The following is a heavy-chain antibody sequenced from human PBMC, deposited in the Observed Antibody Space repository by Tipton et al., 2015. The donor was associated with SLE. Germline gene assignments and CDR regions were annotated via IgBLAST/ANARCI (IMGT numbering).Heavy chain of an antibody. CDR2: IYSSGRT. Sequence: TLSLTCTVSGGSISSDSYYWSWLRQPAGKGLEWIGHIYSSGRTNYNPSLKSRVTMSVDTSKNQFSLKLSSVTAADTAVYYCATREGRGYYDSYGMDVWGQGTTVTVSS. CDR3: ATREGRGYYDSYGMDV. V-gene: IGHV4-61*09. D-gene: IGHD3-22*01. CDR1: GGSISSDSYY. J-gene: IGHJ6*02.